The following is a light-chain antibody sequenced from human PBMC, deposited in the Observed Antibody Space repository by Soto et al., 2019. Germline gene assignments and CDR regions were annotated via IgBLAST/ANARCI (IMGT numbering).Light chain of an antibody. V-gene: IGKV3-20*01. Sequence: EIVLPQSPGTLSLSPGERATLSCRASQSVSSRYLAWYQQKPCQAPRLRIYGASSRATGIPDRFSGSGSGTDFTLTITRLEPEDFAVYYCHQYGSLYTFGQGNKLEIK. CDR3: HQYGSLYT. J-gene: IGKJ2*01. CDR1: QSVSSRY. CDR2: GAS.